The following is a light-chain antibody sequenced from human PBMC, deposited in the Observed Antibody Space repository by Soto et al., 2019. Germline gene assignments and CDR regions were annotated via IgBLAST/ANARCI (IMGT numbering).Light chain of an antibody. V-gene: IGKV3-15*01. J-gene: IGKJ1*01. CDR3: QQYNNWPRT. CDR2: GAS. Sequence: EVAMAQTPVTLSAAPRESATLSCRASQRVNINLAGYQQKPGQAPRLLIYGASTRATGIPARFSGSGSGTEFTLTISSLQSEDFGVYYCQQYNNWPRTFGQGTKVDIK. CDR1: QRVNIN.